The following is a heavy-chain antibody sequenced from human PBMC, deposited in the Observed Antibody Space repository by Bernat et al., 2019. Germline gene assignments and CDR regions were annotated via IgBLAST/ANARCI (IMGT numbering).Heavy chain of an antibody. J-gene: IGHJ4*02. CDR3: AKYDQDGSGYYYFDY. D-gene: IGHD3-3*01. CDR1: GFTFSLYW. V-gene: IGHV3-7*01. CDR2: VKGDGSDK. Sequence: EVQLVESGGGLVQPGGSLRLSCAASGFTFSLYWMSWVRQAPGKGLEWVANVKGDGSDKHYLGSVKGRFTISRDNTKNSIFLQMSSLRAEDTAVYYCAKYDQDGSGYYYFDYWGQGILVTVSS.